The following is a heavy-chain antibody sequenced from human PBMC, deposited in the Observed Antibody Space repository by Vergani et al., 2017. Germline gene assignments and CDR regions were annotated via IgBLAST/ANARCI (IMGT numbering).Heavy chain of an antibody. CDR1: GGTFSSYA. CDR2: INTNTGNP. D-gene: IGHD6-13*01. V-gene: IGHV7-4-1*02. CDR3: ARDVGGAAGPFDY. Sequence: QVQLVQSGAEVKKPGSSVKVSCKASGGTFSSYALNWVRQAPGQGLEWMGWINTNTGNPTYAQGFTGRFVFSLDTSVSTAYLQISSLKAEDTAVYYCARDVGGAAGPFDYWGKGTLVTVSS. J-gene: IGHJ4*02.